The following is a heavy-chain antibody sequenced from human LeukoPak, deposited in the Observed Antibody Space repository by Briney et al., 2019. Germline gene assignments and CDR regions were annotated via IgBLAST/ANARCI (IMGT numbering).Heavy chain of an antibody. CDR1: GFTFSSYE. D-gene: IGHD6-19*01. Sequence: PGGSLRLSCAASGFTFSSYEMSWVRQAPGKGLEWVSYISSSGSTIYYADSVKGRFTISRDNAKNSLYLQMNSLRAEDTAVYYCARVTGVAVAAPDYWGQGTLVTVSS. CDR3: ARVTGVAVAAPDY. CDR2: ISSSGSTI. V-gene: IGHV3-48*03. J-gene: IGHJ4*02.